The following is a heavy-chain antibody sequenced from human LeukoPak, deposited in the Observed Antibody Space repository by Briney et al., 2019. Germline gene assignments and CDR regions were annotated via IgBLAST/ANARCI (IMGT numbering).Heavy chain of an antibody. CDR1: GFTFSSYG. D-gene: IGHD6-13*01. V-gene: IGHV3-30*02. CDR3: AKDPTFYSSSWSNWFDP. CDR2: IRYDGSNK. J-gene: IGHJ5*02. Sequence: GGSLRLSCAASGFTFSSYGMHWVRQAPGKGLEWVAFIRYDGSNKYYADSVKGRFTISRDNSKNTLYLQMNSLRAEDTAVYYCAKDPTFYSSSWSNWFDPWGQGTLVTVSS.